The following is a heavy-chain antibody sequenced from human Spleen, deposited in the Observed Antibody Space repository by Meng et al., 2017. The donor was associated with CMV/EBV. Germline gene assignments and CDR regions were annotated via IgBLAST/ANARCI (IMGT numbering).Heavy chain of an antibody. D-gene: IGHD1-26*01. V-gene: IGHV3-23*01. CDR1: GFTFSSYA. Sequence: LSLTCAASGFTFSSYAMSWVRQAPGKGLEWVSSISDNARSTYYADSVKGRFTISRDNSNNTLYLQVNSLRAEDTAIYYCAKDARSSTRYLGYAMDVWGLGTTVTVSS. J-gene: IGHJ6*02. CDR3: AKDARSSTRYLGYAMDV. CDR2: ISDNARST.